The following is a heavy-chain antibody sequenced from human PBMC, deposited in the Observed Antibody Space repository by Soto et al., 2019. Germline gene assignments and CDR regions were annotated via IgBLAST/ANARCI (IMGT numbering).Heavy chain of an antibody. J-gene: IGHJ6*02. CDR3: AREGCSGGSCLSYYYYGMDV. CDR1: GFTFSSYS. V-gene: IGHV3-21*01. Sequence: WGSLRIACASSGFTFSSYSMNWVRQAPGKGLDWVSSISSSSSYIYYADSVKGRFTISRDNAKNSLYLQMNSLRAEDTAVYYCAREGCSGGSCLSYYYYGMDVWGQGTPVTVSS. CDR2: ISSSSSYI. D-gene: IGHD2-15*01.